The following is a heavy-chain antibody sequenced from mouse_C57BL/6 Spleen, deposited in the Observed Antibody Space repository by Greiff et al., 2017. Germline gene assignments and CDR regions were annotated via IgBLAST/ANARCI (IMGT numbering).Heavy chain of an antibody. D-gene: IGHD1-1*01. V-gene: IGHV1-50*01. CDR1: GYTFTSYW. CDR2: IDPSDSYT. J-gene: IGHJ4*01. Sequence: QVQLQQPGAELVKPGASVKLSCKASGYTFTSYWMQWVKQRPGQGLEWIGEIDPSDSYTNYNQKFKGKATLTVDTASSTAYMQLSSLTSEDSAVYYCSGGDVVVPYAMDYWGQGTSVTVSS. CDR3: SGGDVVVPYAMDY.